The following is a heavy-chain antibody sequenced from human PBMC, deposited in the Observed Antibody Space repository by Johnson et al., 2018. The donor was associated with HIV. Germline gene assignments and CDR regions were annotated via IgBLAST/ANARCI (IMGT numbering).Heavy chain of an antibody. J-gene: IGHJ3*02. CDR2: IRYDGSNK. D-gene: IGHD5-18*01. Sequence: QVQLLESGGGVVQPGGSLRLSCAASGFTFSSYGMHWVRQAPGKGLEWVAFIRYDGSNKYYADSVKGRFTISRDNSKNTLYLQMNSLRAEDTAVYYCAKDYVDTASDDAFDIWGQGTMVTVSS. V-gene: IGHV3-30*02. CDR3: AKDYVDTASDDAFDI. CDR1: GFTFSSYG.